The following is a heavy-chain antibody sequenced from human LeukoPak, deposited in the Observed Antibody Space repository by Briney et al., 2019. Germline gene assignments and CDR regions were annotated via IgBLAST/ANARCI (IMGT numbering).Heavy chain of an antibody. Sequence: ASVKVSCKASGGTLSTYGISWVRQAPGHGLEWMGIINPSGGSTSYAQKFQGRVTMTRDTSTSTVYMELSSLRSEDTAVYYCARVAYYDFWSGYYFAYYYGMDIWGQGTTVTVSS. CDR2: INPSGGST. D-gene: IGHD3-3*01. J-gene: IGHJ6*02. CDR3: ARVAYYDFWSGYYFAYYYGMDI. CDR1: GGTLSTYG. V-gene: IGHV1-46*01.